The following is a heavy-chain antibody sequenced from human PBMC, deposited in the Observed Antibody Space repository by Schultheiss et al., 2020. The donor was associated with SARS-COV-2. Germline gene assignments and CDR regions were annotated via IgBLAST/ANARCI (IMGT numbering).Heavy chain of an antibody. J-gene: IGHJ2*01. D-gene: IGHD5-24*01. V-gene: IGHV1-69*06. CDR1: GGTFSSYA. CDR3: ARPSIEMATSGYFDL. CDR2: IIPIFGTA. Sequence: SVKVSCKASGGTFSSYAISWVRQAPGQGLEWMGGIIPIFGTANYAQKFQGRVTITADKSTSTAYMELSSLRSEDTAVYYCARPSIEMATSGYFDLWGRGTLVTVSS.